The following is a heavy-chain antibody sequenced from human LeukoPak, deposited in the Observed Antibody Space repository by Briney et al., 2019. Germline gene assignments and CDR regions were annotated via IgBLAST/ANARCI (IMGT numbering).Heavy chain of an antibody. CDR2: ISYDGSNK. V-gene: IGHV3-30*18. Sequence: PGGSLRLSCAASGFTFSSYGMHWVRQAPGKGLEWVAVISYDGSNKYYADSVKGRFTISRDNSKNTLYLQTNSLRAEDTAVYYCAKDPQDEHYFDYWGQGTLVTVSS. J-gene: IGHJ4*02. CDR1: GFTFSSYG. CDR3: AKDPQDEHYFDY.